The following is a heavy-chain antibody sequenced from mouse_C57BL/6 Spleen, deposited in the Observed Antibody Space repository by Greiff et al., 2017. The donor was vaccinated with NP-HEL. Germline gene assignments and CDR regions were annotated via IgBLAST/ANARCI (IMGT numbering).Heavy chain of an antibody. D-gene: IGHD2-2*01. CDR2: INPNYGTT. V-gene: IGHV1-39*01. CDR1: GYSFTDYN. J-gene: IGHJ2*01. CDR3: ARSTMVTTWRAYFDY. Sequence: VQLKESGPELVKPGASVKISCKASGYSFTDYNMNWVKQSNGKSLEWIGVINPNYGTTSYNQKFKGKATLTVDQSSSTAYMQLNSLTSEDSAVYYCARSTMVTTWRAYFDYWGQGTTLTVSS.